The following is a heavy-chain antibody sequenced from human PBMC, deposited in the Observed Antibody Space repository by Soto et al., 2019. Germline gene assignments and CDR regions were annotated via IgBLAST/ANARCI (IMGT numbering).Heavy chain of an antibody. V-gene: IGHV2-5*02. J-gene: IGHJ5*02. CDR2: IYWDDDK. CDR3: AQRLRDYGLGRERANYFAP. D-gene: IGHD3-10*01. Sequence: QITLKESGPTLVRPTQTLTLTCTFSGFSLSTTGVGVGWIRQPPGKALQWLALIYWDDDKRYSPSLKSRLTITKDTSKNEVILTMTNMGPVDTATYSCAQRLRDYGLGRERANYFAPWGHGTLVTVSS. CDR1: GFSLSTTGVG.